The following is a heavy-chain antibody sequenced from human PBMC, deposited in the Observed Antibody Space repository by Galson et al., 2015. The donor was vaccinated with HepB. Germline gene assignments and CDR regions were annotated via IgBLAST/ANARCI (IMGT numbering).Heavy chain of an antibody. V-gene: IGHV2-5*02. Sequence: PALVKPTQTLSLTCSFSGFSLNTPGMGVGWIRQPPGKALEWLALIFWDDDKRYNSSLTTRLTITKDTSRNQVVLTLTNMDPLDTATYYCAHYTSSSQSYYLDSWGHRTLVTVSS. D-gene: IGHD6-6*01. CDR1: GFSLNTPGMG. CDR2: IFWDDDK. CDR3: AHYTSSSQSYYLDS. J-gene: IGHJ4*01.